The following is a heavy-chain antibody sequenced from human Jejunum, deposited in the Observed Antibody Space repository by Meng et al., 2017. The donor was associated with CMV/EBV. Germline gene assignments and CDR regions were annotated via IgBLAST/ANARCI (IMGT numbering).Heavy chain of an antibody. CDR3: ARNARGSGY. V-gene: IGHV3-48*03. D-gene: IGHD3-10*01. CDR1: EFTFSLYE. Sequence: SCTASEFTFSLYEMNWVRQAPGKGLEWVSYISINGRVSHYADSVKGRFTISRDNAKNSLYLQMNSLRAEDTAMYYCARNARGSGYWGQGTLVTVSS. CDR2: ISINGRVS. J-gene: IGHJ4*02.